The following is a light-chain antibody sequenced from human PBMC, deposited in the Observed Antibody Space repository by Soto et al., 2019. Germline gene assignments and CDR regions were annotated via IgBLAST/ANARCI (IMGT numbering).Light chain of an antibody. J-gene: IGLJ2*01. CDR3: SSYTSRSTLVA. CDR1: SSDVGAYNY. CDR2: DVS. V-gene: IGLV2-11*01. Sequence: QSVLTQPRSVSGSPGQSVTISCTGTSSDVGAYNYVSWYQQHPGKAPKLMIYDVSKRPSGVPDRFSGSKSGNTASLTISRLQTEDEADYYCSSYTSRSTLVAFGGGTKLTVL.